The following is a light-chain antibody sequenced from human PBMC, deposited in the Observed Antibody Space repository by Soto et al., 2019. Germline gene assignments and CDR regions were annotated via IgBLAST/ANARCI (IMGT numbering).Light chain of an antibody. J-gene: IGKJ1*01. CDR3: QKYGRP. Sequence: DIQMTQSPSSLSASVGDRVTITCRASQGIRNDLGWYQQKPGKAPKRLIYAASSLQSGVPSRFSGSGSGTEFTLTITRLAPEDFAVYYCQKYGRPFGQGTKVEIK. V-gene: IGKV1-17*01. CDR2: AAS. CDR1: QGIRND.